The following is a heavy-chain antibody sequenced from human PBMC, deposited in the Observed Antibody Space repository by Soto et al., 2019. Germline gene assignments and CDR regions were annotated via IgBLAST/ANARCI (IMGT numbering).Heavy chain of an antibody. V-gene: IGHV3-33*01. CDR3: ARDRNRYCSSTSCFYFDY. J-gene: IGHJ4*02. CDR1: GFTFSSYG. D-gene: IGHD2-2*01. CDR2: IWYDGSNK. Sequence: PGGSLRLSCAASGFTFSSYGMHWVRQAPGKGLEWVAVIWYDGSNKYYADSVKGRFTISRDNSKNTLYLQMNSLRAEDTAVYYCARDRNRYCSSTSCFYFDYWGQGTLVTVSS.